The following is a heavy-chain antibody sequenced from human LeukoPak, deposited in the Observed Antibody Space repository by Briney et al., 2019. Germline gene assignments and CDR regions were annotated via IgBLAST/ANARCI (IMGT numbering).Heavy chain of an antibody. V-gene: IGHV3-11*04. J-gene: IGHJ4*02. CDR2: ISSSSSTI. Sequence: PGGSLRLSCAASGFTFGDHYMTWLRQAPGRGLEWVSYISSSSSTIYYADSVKGRFTISRDNAKNSLYLQMNSLRAEDTAVYYCARDAYYDSSGYYYQIYWGQGTLVTVSS. CDR1: GFTFGDHY. D-gene: IGHD3-22*01. CDR3: ARDAYYDSSGYYYQIY.